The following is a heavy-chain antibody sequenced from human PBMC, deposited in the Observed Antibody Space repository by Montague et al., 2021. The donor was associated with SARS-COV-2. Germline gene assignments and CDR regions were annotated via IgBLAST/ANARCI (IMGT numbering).Heavy chain of an antibody. V-gene: IGHV3-11*01. CDR1: GFTFSDYY. Sequence: SLRLSCAASGFTFSDYYMSWIRHAPRKGLEWISYISSSGSTIYYADSVKGRFTISRDNAKNSLYLQMNSLRAEDTAVYYCARVAKLAAAGLWWFDPWGQGTLVTVSS. CDR3: ARVAKLAAAGLWWFDP. CDR2: ISSSGSTI. D-gene: IGHD6-13*01. J-gene: IGHJ5*02.